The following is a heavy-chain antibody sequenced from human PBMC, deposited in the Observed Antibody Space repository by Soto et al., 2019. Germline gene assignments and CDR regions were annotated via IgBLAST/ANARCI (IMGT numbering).Heavy chain of an antibody. CDR3: VSQRTTVPTQAYFDY. V-gene: IGHV4-39*01. J-gene: IGHJ4*02. Sequence: SETLSLTCTVSGGSVTNSSYYWGCIRQSPGKGLEWIGSVYYRGRSYSKSSVKSRVTISVDTSKNRFSLSLNSVTASDTAVYFCVSQRTTVPTQAYFDYWGPGALVTVSS. D-gene: IGHD4-17*01. CDR1: GGSVTNSSYY. CDR2: VYYRGRS.